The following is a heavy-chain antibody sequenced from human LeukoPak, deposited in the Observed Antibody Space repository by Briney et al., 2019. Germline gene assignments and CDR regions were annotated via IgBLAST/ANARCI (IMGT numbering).Heavy chain of an antibody. CDR1: GYTFTSYD. CDR3: AREHSGSYDFDY. J-gene: IGHJ4*02. Sequence: ASVKVSCKASGYTFTSYDINWVRQATGQGLEWMGRMNPNSGNTGYAQKFQGRVTMTRNTSISTAYMELSSLRSEDTAVYYCAREHSGSYDFDYWGQGTLVTVSS. CDR2: MNPNSGNT. D-gene: IGHD1-26*01. V-gene: IGHV1-8*01.